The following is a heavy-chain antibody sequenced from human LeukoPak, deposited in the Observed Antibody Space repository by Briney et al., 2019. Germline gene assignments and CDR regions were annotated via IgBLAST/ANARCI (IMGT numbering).Heavy chain of an antibody. Sequence: HGESPKISCEGSGYTFTKYWIGWVRQMPGKGLEWMGIIHPGDSHTWYSPSFQGQVTISADKSISMAYLQWSSLKASDTAMYFCARQPGMTAKSWYFDLWGRGTLVTVSS. CDR1: GYTFTKYW. J-gene: IGHJ2*01. V-gene: IGHV5-51*01. CDR3: ARQPGMTAKSWYFDL. D-gene: IGHD2-2*01. CDR2: IHPGDSHT.